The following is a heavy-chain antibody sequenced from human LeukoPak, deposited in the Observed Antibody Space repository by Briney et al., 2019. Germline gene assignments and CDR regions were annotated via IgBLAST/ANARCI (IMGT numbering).Heavy chain of an antibody. V-gene: IGHV1-2*06. CDR1: GYTFIHYF. CDR3: ARDDCDSSGWYVGCHYFDY. D-gene: IGHD6-19*01. CDR2: INSNSGGT. Sequence: AAVKVSCKASGYTFIHYFIHWVRQAPGQGLEWMGRINSNSGGTEYTQKFQGRVTITTDESTSTAYVELSSLRSEDTAVYYCARDDCDSSGWYVGCHYFDYWGQGTLVTVSS. J-gene: IGHJ4*02.